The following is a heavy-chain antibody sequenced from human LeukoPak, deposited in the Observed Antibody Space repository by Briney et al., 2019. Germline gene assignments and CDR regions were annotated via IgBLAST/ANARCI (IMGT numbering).Heavy chain of an antibody. CDR3: ARTSYDSSGYSFDFDY. CDR1: GYSFTRYW. CDR2: IYPDDSDT. Sequence: GESLKISCKGSGYSFTRYWIGWVRQMPGKGLEWMGIIYPDDSDTRYRPSFQGQVTISADKSISTAYLQWSSLKASDTAMYYCARTSYDSSGYSFDFDYWGQGTLVTVSS. V-gene: IGHV5-51*01. J-gene: IGHJ4*02. D-gene: IGHD3-22*01.